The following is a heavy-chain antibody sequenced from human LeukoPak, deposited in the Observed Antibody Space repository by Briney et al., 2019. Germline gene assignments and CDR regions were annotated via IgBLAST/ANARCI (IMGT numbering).Heavy chain of an antibody. Sequence: GGSLRLSCAASGFSVSDYFMAWVRQAPGKGLQWVSHIDRGGVTEDADSVKGRFTVSGDTSRNIFYLQMTSLRADDTAMYYCARGRASTTIFDFWGQGTLVTVSS. D-gene: IGHD5-12*01. CDR1: GFSVSDYF. J-gene: IGHJ4*02. V-gene: IGHV3-53*01. CDR3: ARGRASTTIFDF. CDR2: IDRGGVT.